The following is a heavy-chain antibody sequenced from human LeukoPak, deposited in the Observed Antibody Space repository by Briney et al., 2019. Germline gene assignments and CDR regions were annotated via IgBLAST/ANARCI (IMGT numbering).Heavy chain of an antibody. V-gene: IGHV1-18*04. Sequence: ASVKVSCKASGYTFTSYGISWVRQAPGQGLEWMGWISAYNGNTNYAQKLQGRVTMTTDTSTSTAYMELRSLRSDDTAVYYCARINLGYRSSTSCYSVWYFDPWGRGTLVTVSS. J-gene: IGHJ2*01. D-gene: IGHD2-2*01. CDR3: ARINLGYRSSTSCYSVWYFDP. CDR2: ISAYNGNT. CDR1: GYTFTSYG.